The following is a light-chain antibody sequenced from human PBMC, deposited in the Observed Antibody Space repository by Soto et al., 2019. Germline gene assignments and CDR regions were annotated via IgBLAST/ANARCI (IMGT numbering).Light chain of an antibody. V-gene: IGKV3D-20*01. CDR2: DAS. CDR1: QSVSRND. CDR3: QQYGSSRT. Sequence: EIVLTQSPATLSLSPGERATLSCGASQSVSRNDLAWYQQKPGLAPRLVIYDASNRATGIPDRFSGSGSGTDFTLTISRLEPEDFAVYYCQQYGSSRTFGQGTKVDIK. J-gene: IGKJ1*01.